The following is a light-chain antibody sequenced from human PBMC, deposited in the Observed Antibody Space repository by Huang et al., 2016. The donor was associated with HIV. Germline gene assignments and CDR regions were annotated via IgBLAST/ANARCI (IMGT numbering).Light chain of an antibody. J-gene: IGKJ4*01. Sequence: FVMTQSLDSLAVPRVERATINCTSSQSILYNSNNRNYLAWYQQKPGQPPKLLIYWASTRESGVPCRFSGSGSGTDFTLTSSSLQAEDVAVYYCQQYYSSPLTFGGGTKVEI. CDR3: QQYYSSPLT. CDR2: WAS. V-gene: IGKV4-1*01. CDR1: QSILYNSNNRNY.